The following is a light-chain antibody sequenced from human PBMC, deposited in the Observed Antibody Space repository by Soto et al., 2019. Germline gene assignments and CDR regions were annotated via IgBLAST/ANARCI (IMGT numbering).Light chain of an antibody. CDR1: SSNIGSNI. CDR3: AAWDDSLNRVV. Sequence: QSVLTQPPSASGTPGQRVTISCSGSSSNIGSNIVNWYQQLPGTAPKLIISADNQRPSGVPDRFSGSKSGTSASLAFSGLQSEDEADYYCAAWDDSLNRVVFGGGTKLTVL. CDR2: ADN. J-gene: IGLJ2*01. V-gene: IGLV1-44*01.